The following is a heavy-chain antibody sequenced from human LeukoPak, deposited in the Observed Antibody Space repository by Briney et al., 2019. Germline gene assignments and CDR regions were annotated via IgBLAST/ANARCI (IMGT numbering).Heavy chain of an antibody. CDR3: ARGSRGVTMVRGVIIIFDY. Sequence: ASVKVSRKASGYIFTNYGMNWVRQAPGQGLEWMGWINPRTGGTNYAQKFQDRLTMTRDTSISTAYMELSRLRSDDTAVYYCARGSRGVTMVRGVIIIFDYWGQGTLVTVSS. CDR1: GYIFTNYG. J-gene: IGHJ4*02. V-gene: IGHV1-2*02. CDR2: INPRTGGT. D-gene: IGHD3-10*01.